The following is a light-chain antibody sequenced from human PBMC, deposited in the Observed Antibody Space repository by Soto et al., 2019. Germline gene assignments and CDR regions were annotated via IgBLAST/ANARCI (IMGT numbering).Light chain of an antibody. CDR1: SSDVGGYNY. Sequence: QSALTQPASVSGSPGQSITISCTGTSSDVGGYNYVSWYQQHPGKAPKLMIYDVSNRPSGVSNRFSGSKSGNTASLTISGLQAEDEADYYCRSYTSSSKRFGGGTKLTVL. V-gene: IGLV2-14*01. CDR2: DVS. J-gene: IGLJ2*01. CDR3: RSYTSSSKR.